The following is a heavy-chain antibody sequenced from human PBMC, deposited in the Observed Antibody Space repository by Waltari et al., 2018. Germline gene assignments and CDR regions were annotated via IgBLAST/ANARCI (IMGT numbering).Heavy chain of an antibody. CDR1: GFTFSSYG. J-gene: IGHJ3*02. V-gene: IGHV3-30*02. D-gene: IGHD6-19*01. CDR3: AKDRAVAGPGAFDI. Sequence: QVQLVESGGGVVQPGGSLRLSCAASGFTFSSYGMHWVRQAPGKGLEWVAFIRYDGSNKYYEDSVRGRFTISRDNSKNTLYLQMNSLRAEDTAVYYCAKDRAVAGPGAFDIWGQGTMVTVSS. CDR2: IRYDGSNK.